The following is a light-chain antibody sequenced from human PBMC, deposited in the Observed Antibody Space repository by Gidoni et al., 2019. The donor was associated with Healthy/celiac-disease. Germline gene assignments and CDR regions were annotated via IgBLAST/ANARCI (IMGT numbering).Light chain of an antibody. Sequence: EIVLTHSPGTLSLSPGERATLSCRAIQSVSSSYLAWYQQKPGQAPRLLIYGATSRATGIPDRFSGSGSGTDFTLTISRLEPEDFAVYYCQQYGSSPPVTFGGGTKVEIK. CDR3: QQYGSSPPVT. CDR1: QSVSSSY. V-gene: IGKV3-20*01. CDR2: GAT. J-gene: IGKJ4*01.